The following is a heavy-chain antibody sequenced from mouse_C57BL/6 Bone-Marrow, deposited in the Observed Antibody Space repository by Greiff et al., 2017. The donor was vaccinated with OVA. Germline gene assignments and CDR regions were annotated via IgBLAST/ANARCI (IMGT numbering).Heavy chain of an antibody. CDR1: GFNIKDDY. J-gene: IGHJ2*01. CDR3: TTDGSSFNYFDY. V-gene: IGHV14-4*01. D-gene: IGHD1-1*01. CDR2: IDPENGDT. Sequence: VHVKQSGAELVRPGASVRLSCTASGFNIKDDYMHWVKQRPEQGLEWIGWIDPENGDTEYASKFQGKATITADTSSNTAYLQLSSLTSEDTAVEYCTTDGSSFNYFDYWGQGTTLTVSS.